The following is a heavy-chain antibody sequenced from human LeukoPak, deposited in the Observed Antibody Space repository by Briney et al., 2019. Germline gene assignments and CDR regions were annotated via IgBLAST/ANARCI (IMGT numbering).Heavy chain of an antibody. V-gene: IGHV3-23*01. J-gene: IGHJ2*01. CDR3: AKVRASWYFDL. CDR1: GFTVSTNY. CDR2: ISGSGGST. Sequence: GGSLRLSCAASGFTVSTNYMSWVRQAPGKGLEWVSAISGSGGSTYYADSVKGRFTISRDNSKNTLYLQMNSLRDEDTAVYYCAKVRASWYFDLWGRGTLVTVSS.